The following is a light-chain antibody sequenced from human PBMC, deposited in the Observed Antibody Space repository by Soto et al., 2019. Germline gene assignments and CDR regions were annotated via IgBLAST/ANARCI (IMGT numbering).Light chain of an antibody. CDR2: RVT. Sequence: QSALTQPASVSGSPGQSISISCTGTSSDVGVHNFVSWYQHHPGKAPKVLIYRVTNRPSGVSNLFSGSKSGNTASLTISGLQAEDEADYYCCSYTPAYTWVFGGGTKLTVL. CDR1: SSDVGVHNF. J-gene: IGLJ3*02. CDR3: CSYTPAYTWV. V-gene: IGLV2-14*01.